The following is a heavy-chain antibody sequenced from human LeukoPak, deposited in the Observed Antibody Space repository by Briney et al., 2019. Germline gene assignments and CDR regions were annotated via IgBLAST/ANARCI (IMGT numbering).Heavy chain of an antibody. CDR2: ISGSGGST. CDR1: GFTFSSYA. Sequence: PGGSLRLSCAASGFTFSSYAMSWVRQAPGKGLEWVSAISGSGGSTYYADSVKGRFTISRDNSKNTLYLQMNSLRAEDTAVYFCAKVLPRDYYDSSSPSFDYWGQGTLVTVSS. J-gene: IGHJ4*02. CDR3: AKVLPRDYYDSSSPSFDY. D-gene: IGHD3-22*01. V-gene: IGHV3-23*01.